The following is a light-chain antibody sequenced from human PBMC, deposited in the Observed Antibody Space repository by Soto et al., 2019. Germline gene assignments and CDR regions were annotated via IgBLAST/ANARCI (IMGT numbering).Light chain of an antibody. CDR2: GAS. CDR3: QQYNNWPPWT. V-gene: IGKV3-15*01. CDR1: QSVSSN. Sequence: EIVMTQSPATLSVSPGERATLSCRASQSVSSNLAWYQQKPGQAPRIFIYGASTRATGIPARFSGSGSGTESTLTISSLQSEDFAVYYCQQYNNWPPWTFGQGTKVEIK. J-gene: IGKJ1*01.